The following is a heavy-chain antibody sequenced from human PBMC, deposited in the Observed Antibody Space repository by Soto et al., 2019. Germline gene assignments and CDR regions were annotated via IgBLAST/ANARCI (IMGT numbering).Heavy chain of an antibody. V-gene: IGHV3-7*03. J-gene: IGHJ4*02. D-gene: IGHD3-10*01. CDR3: SRENWFQDY. CDR2: IKNDGSEQ. Sequence: GGSLILCRAASGFTFSVYYMTWVRQAPGKGLEWVASIKNDGSEQYYVDSVKGRFTISRDNSKNLLYLQMNSLRAGDTALYFCSRENWFQDYWGQGTLVTVSS. CDR1: GFTFSVYY.